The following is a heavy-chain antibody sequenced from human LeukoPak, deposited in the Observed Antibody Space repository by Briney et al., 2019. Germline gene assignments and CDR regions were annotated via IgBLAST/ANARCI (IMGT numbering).Heavy chain of an antibody. CDR2: INPNSGGT. J-gene: IGHJ4*02. Sequence: GXGVEWMGWINPNSGGTKYEKKFQGRVTMTRDTSISTAYMDLSRLRSDDTAVYYCALLRSSYYYWGQGTLVTVSS. CDR3: ALLRSSYYY. V-gene: IGHV1-2*02. D-gene: IGHD5-18*01.